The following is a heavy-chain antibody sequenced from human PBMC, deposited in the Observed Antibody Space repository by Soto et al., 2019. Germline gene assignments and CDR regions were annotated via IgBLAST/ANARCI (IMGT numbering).Heavy chain of an antibody. CDR1: VDSISSADYF. Sequence: PSETLSLTCSFSVDSISSADYFCTWIRQSPWKGLEWMGYIFHSGTTYYNPSLKGRLLISIENSKNQFSLRLTSVTAADSAVYFCAREPYLNKARNEFWGPGTLVIVS. J-gene: IGHJ4*02. CDR2: IFHSGTT. CDR3: AREPYLNKARNEF. D-gene: IGHD2-8*01. V-gene: IGHV4-30-4*01.